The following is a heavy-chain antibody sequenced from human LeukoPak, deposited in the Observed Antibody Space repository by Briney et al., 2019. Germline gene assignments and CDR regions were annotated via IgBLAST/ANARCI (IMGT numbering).Heavy chain of an antibody. Sequence: AGGSLPHFRSLSWFILSCYSMRWVGQPPRRGREWVSAISGSDASTYEAGSVKGRFTIYRDNSMNTLYLQINSRRAEDTAIYYSAKESSIITSWGQGALVTVSS. J-gene: IGHJ5*02. V-gene: IGHV3-23*01. CDR2: ISGSDAST. CDR3: AKESSIITS. D-gene: IGHD1-14*01. CDR1: WFILSCYS.